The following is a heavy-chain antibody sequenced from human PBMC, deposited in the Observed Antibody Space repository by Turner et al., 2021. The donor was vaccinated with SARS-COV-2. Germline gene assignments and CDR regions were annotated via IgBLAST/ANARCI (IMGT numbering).Heavy chain of an antibody. D-gene: IGHD3-3*01. V-gene: IGHV4-59*01. CDR1: GGSISSYY. Sequence: QVQLQESGPGLVKPSETLSFTCTVSGGSISSYYWSWIRQPPGKGLEWIGYIYYSGSTNYNPSLKSRVTISVDTSKNQFSLKLSSVTAADTAVYYCARDNYDFWSGYYGGWFDPWGQGTLVTVSS. J-gene: IGHJ5*02. CDR2: IYYSGST. CDR3: ARDNYDFWSGYYGGWFDP.